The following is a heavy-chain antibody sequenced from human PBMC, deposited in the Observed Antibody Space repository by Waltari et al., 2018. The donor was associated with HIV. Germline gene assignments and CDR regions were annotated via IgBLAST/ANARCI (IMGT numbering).Heavy chain of an antibody. Sequence: EVQLVESGGGLIQPGGSLRLSGAAPGFKFSDFWMHWVRQVPGRGLVWVSRIRGDGNTPGYADYVKGRFTISRYNAKKTMYLQMNSLRAEDTAVYYCARGDLAVWGQGTTVTVSS. V-gene: IGHV3-74*01. CDR3: ARGDLAV. CDR2: IRGDGNTP. J-gene: IGHJ6*02. CDR1: GFKFSDFW.